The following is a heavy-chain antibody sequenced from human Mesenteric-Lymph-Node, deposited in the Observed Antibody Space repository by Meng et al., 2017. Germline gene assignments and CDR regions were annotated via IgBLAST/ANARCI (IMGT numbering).Heavy chain of an antibody. Sequence: ASVKVSCKASGYTFTSYGISWVRQAPGQGLEWMGWISAYNGNTNYAQKLQGRVTMTTDTSTSTAYMELRSLRSDDTAVYYCARDFTLGDATWSALRYFDWTLSDAFDIWGQGTMVTVSS. D-gene: IGHD3-9*01. J-gene: IGHJ3*02. CDR3: ARDFTLGDATWSALRYFDWTLSDAFDI. CDR2: ISAYNGNT. CDR1: GYTFTSYG. V-gene: IGHV1-18*01.